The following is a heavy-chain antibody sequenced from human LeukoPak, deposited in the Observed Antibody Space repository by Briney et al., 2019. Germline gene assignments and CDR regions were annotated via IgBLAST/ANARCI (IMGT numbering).Heavy chain of an antibody. V-gene: IGHV3-23*01. CDR1: GFTFSTSG. D-gene: IGHD2-8*02. CDR3: AKELWSNRVFDS. Sequence: GGSLRLSCAASGFTFSTSGMSWVRQTPGKGLEWVSSINTRGDRNYDAVSVKGRFTISRDNSKNTLYLQMKSLRADDTAIYYCAKELWSNRVFDSWGQGALVTVSS. CDR2: INTRGDRN. J-gene: IGHJ5*01.